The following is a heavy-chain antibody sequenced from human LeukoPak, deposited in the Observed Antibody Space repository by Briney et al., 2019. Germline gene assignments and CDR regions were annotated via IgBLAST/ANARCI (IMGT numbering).Heavy chain of an antibody. CDR1: GFTFSSYA. CDR3: VKGVVVPAAMITPFDY. Sequence: GGSLRLSCSASGFTFSSYAMHWVRQAPGNGLEYVPAISSNGGSTYYADSVKGRFTISRDNSKNTLYLQMSSLRAEDTAVYYCVKGVVVPAAMITPFDYWGQGTLVTVSS. D-gene: IGHD2-2*01. CDR2: ISSNGGST. J-gene: IGHJ4*02. V-gene: IGHV3-64D*09.